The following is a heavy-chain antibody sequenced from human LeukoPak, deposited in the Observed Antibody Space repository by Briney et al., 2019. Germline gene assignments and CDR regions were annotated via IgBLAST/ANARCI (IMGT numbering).Heavy chain of an antibody. Sequence: PGGSLRLSCAASGFTVFSNYVSWVRQAPGKGLEWVSVLYSDGRTFYAGSVRGRFTISRDKSKNTVYLQMNSLRVEDTAVYYCASGSTMVQGVIFAYWGQGTLVTVAS. CDR2: LYSDGRT. CDR3: ASGSTMVQGVIFAY. J-gene: IGHJ4*02. V-gene: IGHV3-53*01. D-gene: IGHD3-10*01. CDR1: GFTVFSNY.